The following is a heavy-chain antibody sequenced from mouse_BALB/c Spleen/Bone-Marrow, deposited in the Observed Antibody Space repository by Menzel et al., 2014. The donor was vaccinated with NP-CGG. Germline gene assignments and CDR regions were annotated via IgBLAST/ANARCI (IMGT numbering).Heavy chain of an antibody. J-gene: IGHJ2*01. V-gene: IGHV1S81*02. D-gene: IGHD2-4*01. Sequence: VQLQQSGAELVKPGASVKLSCKASGYTFTSYWMHWVKQRPGQGLEWIGEINPSNGRTNYNEKFKTKATLTVDKSSNTAYMQLSRLTSEDPAVYYCARKGADYEDYWGQGTTLTVSS. CDR3: ARKGADYEDY. CDR1: GYTFTSYW. CDR2: INPSNGRT.